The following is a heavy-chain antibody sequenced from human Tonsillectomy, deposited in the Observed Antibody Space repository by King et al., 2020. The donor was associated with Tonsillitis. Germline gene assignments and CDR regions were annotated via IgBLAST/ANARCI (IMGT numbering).Heavy chain of an antibody. CDR1: GFKFNIYA. CDR3: VKDAIYYDYLWGTFHY. D-gene: IGHD3-16*01. V-gene: IGHV3-30*18. CDR2: ISYDGSKK. J-gene: IGHJ4*02. Sequence: VQLVESGGGVVQPGRSLRLSCGASGFKFNIYAMHWVRQAPGKGPEWVAVISYDGSKKYYADSVKGRFTISRDDSNNTLSLQMNSLRPEDTAVYFCVKDAIYYDYLWGTFHYWGQGALVTVSS.